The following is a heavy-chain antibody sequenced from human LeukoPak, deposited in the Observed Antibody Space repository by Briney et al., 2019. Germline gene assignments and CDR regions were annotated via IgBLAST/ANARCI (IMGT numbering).Heavy chain of an antibody. CDR2: IRSKANSYAT. Sequence: GSLKLSCAASGFTFSGSAMHWVRQASGKGLEWVGRIRSKANSYATAYAASVKGRFTISRDDSKNTAYLQMNSLKTEDTVVYYCTRLGDALGWGQGTLVTVSS. J-gene: IGHJ4*02. V-gene: IGHV3-73*01. CDR1: GFTFSGSA. CDR3: TRLGDALG. D-gene: IGHD2-21*02.